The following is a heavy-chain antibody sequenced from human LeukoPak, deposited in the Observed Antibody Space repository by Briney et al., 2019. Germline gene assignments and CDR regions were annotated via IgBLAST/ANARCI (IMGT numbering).Heavy chain of an antibody. CDR3: ARFGTSSSRFFDQ. CDR2: IHYSRTT. J-gene: IGHJ4*02. Sequence: PSETLSLTCTVSGGSISAYYWSWIRQPPGKGLEWIGYIHYSRTTHYYPSLKSRVPIALDTSKNQFSLKLNSVTAADTAVYYCARFGTSSSRFFDQWGQGTLVTVSS. D-gene: IGHD6-6*01. V-gene: IGHV4-59*01. CDR1: GGSISAYY.